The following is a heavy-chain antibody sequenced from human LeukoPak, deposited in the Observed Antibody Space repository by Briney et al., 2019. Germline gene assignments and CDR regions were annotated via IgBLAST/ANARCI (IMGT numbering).Heavy chain of an antibody. CDR3: ARSNPYDSSGYLNWFDP. J-gene: IGHJ5*02. Sequence: PSETLSLTCTVSGGSISSYYWSWIRQPAGKGLEWIGRIYTSGSTDYNPSLKSRVTISVDTSKKQFSLRLSSVTAADTAVYYCARSNPYDSSGYLNWFDPWGQGTLVTVSS. D-gene: IGHD3-22*01. CDR1: GGSISSYY. V-gene: IGHV4-4*07. CDR2: IYTSGST.